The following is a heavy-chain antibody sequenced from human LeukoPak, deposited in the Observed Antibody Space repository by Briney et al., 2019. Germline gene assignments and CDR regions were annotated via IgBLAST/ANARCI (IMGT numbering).Heavy chain of an antibody. CDR2: INSDGSST. V-gene: IGHV3-74*01. Sequence: GGSLRLSXAASGFTFSSYWMHWVRQAPGKGLAWVSRINSDGSSTSYADSVKGRFTISRDNAKNTLYLQMNSLRAEDTAVYYCARDQPLRLRQLYYYYMDVWGKGTTVTVSS. CDR1: GFTFSSYW. D-gene: IGHD6-25*01. J-gene: IGHJ6*03. CDR3: ARDQPLRLRQLYYYYMDV.